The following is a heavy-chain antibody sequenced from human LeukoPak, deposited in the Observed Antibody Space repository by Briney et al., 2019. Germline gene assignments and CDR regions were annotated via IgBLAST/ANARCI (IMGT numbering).Heavy chain of an antibody. V-gene: IGHV4-59*12. Sequence: SETLSLTCTVSGDSISGYSWSWIRQSPGKGLEWIGYIYYSGSTNYNPSLKSRVTISVDTSKNQFSLKLSSVTAADTAVYYCAREKYYYYMDVWGKGTTVTISS. J-gene: IGHJ6*03. CDR2: IYYSGST. CDR1: GDSISGYS. CDR3: AREKYYYYMDV.